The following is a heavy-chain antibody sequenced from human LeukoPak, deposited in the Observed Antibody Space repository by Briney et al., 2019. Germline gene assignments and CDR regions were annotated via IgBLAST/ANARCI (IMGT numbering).Heavy chain of an antibody. J-gene: IGHJ4*02. Sequence: GGSLRLSCAASGFTLSDYYMSWIRQALGKGLEWVANIKQDGSEKYYVDSVKGRFTISRDNAKNSLYLQMNSLRAEDTAVYYCARDVKYYDILTGPYFYFDYWGQGTLVTVSS. CDR3: ARDVKYYDILTGPYFYFDY. V-gene: IGHV3-7*01. D-gene: IGHD3-9*01. CDR2: IKQDGSEK. CDR1: GFTLSDYY.